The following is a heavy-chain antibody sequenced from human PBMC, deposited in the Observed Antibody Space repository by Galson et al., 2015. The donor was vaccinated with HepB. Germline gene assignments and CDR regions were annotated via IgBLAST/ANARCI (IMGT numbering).Heavy chain of an antibody. V-gene: IGHV1-8*01. D-gene: IGHD1-20*01. CDR3: ARGTLAGARYNWNARAALGY. CDR2: MNPNSGNT. Sequence: SVKVSCKASGYTFTSYDINWVRQATGQGLEWMGWMNPNSGNTGYAQKFQGRVTMTRNTSISTAYMELSSLRSEDTAVYYCARGTLAGARYNWNARAALGYWGQGTLVTVSS. CDR1: GYTFTSYD. J-gene: IGHJ4*02.